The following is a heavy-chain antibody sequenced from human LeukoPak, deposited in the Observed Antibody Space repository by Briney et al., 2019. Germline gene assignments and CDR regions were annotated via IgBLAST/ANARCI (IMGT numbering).Heavy chain of an antibody. V-gene: IGHV4-34*01. CDR1: GGSFSGYY. CDR3: ARGGFDWLSKIGTAFDY. J-gene: IGHJ4*02. D-gene: IGHD3-9*01. CDR2: INHSGST. Sequence: PSETLSLTCAVYGGSFSGYYWSWIRQTPGKGLEWIGEINHSGSTNYNPSLKSRVTISVDTSKNQFSLKLSSVTAADTAVYYCARGGFDWLSKIGTAFDYWGQGTLVTVSS.